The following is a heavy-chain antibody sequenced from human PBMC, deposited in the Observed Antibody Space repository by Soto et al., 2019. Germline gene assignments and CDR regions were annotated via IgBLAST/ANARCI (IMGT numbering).Heavy chain of an antibody. CDR1: GYSLSELP. V-gene: IGHV1-24*01. Sequence: ASVKVSCKVSGYSLSELPMHWFRQAPGKGLEWMGGLDPADGQTTHTQKFQGRVIMTEDTSADTAYMELTRLRSEDTAVYYCATGTWVFPPRVFKYWGRGPRATVP. CDR2: LDPADGQT. D-gene: IGHD2-8*01. J-gene: IGHJ4*02. CDR3: ATGTWVFPPRVFKY.